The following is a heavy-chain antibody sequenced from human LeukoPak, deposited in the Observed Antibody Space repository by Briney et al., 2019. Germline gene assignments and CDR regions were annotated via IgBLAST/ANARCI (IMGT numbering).Heavy chain of an antibody. CDR3: ARYCSGGSCGFDP. J-gene: IGHJ5*02. Sequence: SATLSITSAVAGGSISSGGYSWSWLRQPPGKGLGWIGYIYHSGSTYYNPSLKSRVTISVDTSKNQFSLKLTSVTAADTAVYYCARYCSGGSCGFDPWGQGTLVTVSS. D-gene: IGHD2-15*01. CDR2: IYHSGST. CDR1: GGSISSGGYS. V-gene: IGHV4-30-2*02.